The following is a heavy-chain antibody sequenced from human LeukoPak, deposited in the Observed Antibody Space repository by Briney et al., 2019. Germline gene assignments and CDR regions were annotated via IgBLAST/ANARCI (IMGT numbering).Heavy chain of an antibody. CDR2: IYTSGST. D-gene: IGHD3-22*01. CDR1: GGYISSYY. V-gene: IGHV4-4*07. CDR3: ARDYYYDSSGYYEFYFDY. J-gene: IGHJ4*02. Sequence: SETLSLTCTVSGGYISSYYWSWIRQPAGKGLEWIGRIYTSGSTNYNPSLKSRVTMSVDTSKNQFSLKLSSVTAADTAVYYCARDYYYDSSGYYEFYFDYWGQGTLVTVSS.